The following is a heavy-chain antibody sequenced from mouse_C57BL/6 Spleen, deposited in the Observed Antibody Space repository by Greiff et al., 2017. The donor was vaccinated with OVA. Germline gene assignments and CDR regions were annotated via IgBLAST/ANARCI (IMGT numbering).Heavy chain of an antibody. CDR1: GYAFSSSW. V-gene: IGHV1-82*01. J-gene: IGHJ1*03. Sequence: QVQLKQSGPELVKPGASVKISCKASGYAFSSSWMNWVKQRPGKGLEWIGRIYPGDGDTNYNGKFKGKATLTADKSSSTADMQLSSLTSEDSAVSFCARDYYGSRDWYFDVWGTGTTVTVSS. CDR3: ARDYYGSRDWYFDV. CDR2: IYPGDGDT. D-gene: IGHD1-1*01.